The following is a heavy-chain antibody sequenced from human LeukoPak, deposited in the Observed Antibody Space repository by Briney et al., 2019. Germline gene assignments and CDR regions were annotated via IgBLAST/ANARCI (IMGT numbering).Heavy chain of an antibody. CDR1: GGTFSSDA. V-gene: IGHV1-69*13. CDR2: IIPILGTA. Sequence: GASVKISCKASGGTFSSDAISCVRQAPGQGLEWMGGIIPILGTANYAQKFQGRVTITPDESTSTAYMELSSLRSEDTAVYYCARSWGSWNAYYFDYWGQGTLVTVSS. D-gene: IGHD1-1*01. CDR3: ARSWGSWNAYYFDY. J-gene: IGHJ4*02.